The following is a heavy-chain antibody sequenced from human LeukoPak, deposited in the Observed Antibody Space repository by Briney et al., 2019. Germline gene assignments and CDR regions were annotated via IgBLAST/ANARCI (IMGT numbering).Heavy chain of an antibody. CDR2: ISSSSSYI. D-gene: IGHD3-22*01. V-gene: IGHV3-21*01. Sequence: GGSLRLSCAASGFTFSNYSMNWVRQAPGKGLEWVSSISSSSSYIYYADSVKGRFTISRDNAKNSLYLQMNSLRAEDTAVYYCARVSNYYDSSGYYPFFDYWGQGTLVTVSS. CDR1: GFTFSNYS. J-gene: IGHJ4*02. CDR3: ARVSNYYDSSGYYPFFDY.